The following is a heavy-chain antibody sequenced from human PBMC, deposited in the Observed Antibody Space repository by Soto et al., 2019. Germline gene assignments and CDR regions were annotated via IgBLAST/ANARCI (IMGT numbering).Heavy chain of an antibody. CDR3: AKGVRWLPYMDV. CDR1: GFTFSTYA. Sequence: GGSLRLSCAASGFTFSTYAMSWVRQAPGKGLEWVSVISYGGGTTYYADSVKGRFTISRDNSKNTLNLQMNSLRAEDTAVYYCAKGVRWLPYMDVWGKRTTVTVSS. V-gene: IGHV3-23*01. D-gene: IGHD5-12*01. CDR2: ISYGGGTT. J-gene: IGHJ6*03.